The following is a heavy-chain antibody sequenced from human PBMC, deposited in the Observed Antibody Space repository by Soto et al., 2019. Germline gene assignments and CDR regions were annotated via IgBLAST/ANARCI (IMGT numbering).Heavy chain of an antibody. CDR1: GFTFGSYA. Sequence: QVQLVESGGGVVQPGRSLRLSCAVSGFTFGSYAMHWVRQAPGKGLDWVAVISYDGSNEYYADSVKGRFTISRDNSKNTLYLQMNSLGGEDRAVYYCARGLSGGSPPFGHWGQGTLVTVSS. J-gene: IGHJ4*02. CDR2: ISYDGSNE. CDR3: ARGLSGGSPPFGH. D-gene: IGHD2-15*01. V-gene: IGHV3-30-3*01.